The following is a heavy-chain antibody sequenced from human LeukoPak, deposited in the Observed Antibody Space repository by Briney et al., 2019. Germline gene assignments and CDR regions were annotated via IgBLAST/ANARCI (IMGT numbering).Heavy chain of an antibody. Sequence: QPGGSLRPSCAASGFTFSSYGMHWVRQAPGKGLEWVAVISYDGSNKYYADSVKGRFTISRDNSKNTLYLQMNSLRAEDTAVYYCASYGSGSPKYYFDYWGQGTLVTVSS. J-gene: IGHJ4*02. CDR3: ASYGSGSPKYYFDY. D-gene: IGHD3-10*01. CDR1: GFTFSSYG. CDR2: ISYDGSNK. V-gene: IGHV3-30*03.